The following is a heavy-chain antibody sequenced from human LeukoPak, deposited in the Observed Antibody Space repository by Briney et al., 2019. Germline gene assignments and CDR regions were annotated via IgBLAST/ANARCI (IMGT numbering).Heavy chain of an antibody. CDR1: GYSFTSYW. CDR2: IYPGDSDT. CDR3: ARSEDCSSTSCYSWASDY. V-gene: IGHV5-51*01. D-gene: IGHD2-2*01. J-gene: IGHJ4*02. Sequence: GESLKISCKGSGYSFTSYWIGWVRQMPGKGLEWMGIIYPGDSDTRYIPSFQGQVTISADKSISTAYLQSSSPKASDTAMYYCARSEDCSSTSCYSWASDYWGQGTLVTVSS.